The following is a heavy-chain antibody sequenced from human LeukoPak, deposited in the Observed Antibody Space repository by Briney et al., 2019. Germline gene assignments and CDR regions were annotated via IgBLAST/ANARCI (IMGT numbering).Heavy chain of an antibody. CDR3: ARIVTMIVVVPGDY. V-gene: IGHV3-7*03. Sequence: GGSLRLSCAASGFTFGDYWMTWVRQAPGKGLEWVGNIKQDGSRKDYVDSVKGRFTISRDTAKNSLYLQMNSLRAEDTAVYYCARIVTMIVVVPGDYWGQGSLVTVSS. CDR1: GFTFGDYW. CDR2: IKQDGSRK. D-gene: IGHD3-22*01. J-gene: IGHJ4*02.